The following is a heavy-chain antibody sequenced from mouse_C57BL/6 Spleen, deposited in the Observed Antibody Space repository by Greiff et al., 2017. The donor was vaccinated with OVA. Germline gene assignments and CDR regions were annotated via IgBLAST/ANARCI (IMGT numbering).Heavy chain of an antibody. J-gene: IGHJ4*01. CDR1: GFTFSSYT. CDR2: ISGGGGNT. V-gene: IGHV5-9*01. Sequence: EVMLVESGGGLVKPGGSLKLSCAASGFTFSSYTMSWVRQTPEKRLEWVATISGGGGNTYYPDSVKGRFTISRDNAKNTLYLQMSSLRSEDTALYYCARHYGSSYYAMDYWGQGTSVTVSS. D-gene: IGHD1-1*01. CDR3: ARHYGSSYYAMDY.